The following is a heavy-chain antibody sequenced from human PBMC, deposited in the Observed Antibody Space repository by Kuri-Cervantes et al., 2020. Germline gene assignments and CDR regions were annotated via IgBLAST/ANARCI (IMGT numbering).Heavy chain of an antibody. Sequence: SETLSLTCAVYGGSFSGYYWSWIRQPPGKGLEWIGEINHSGSTNYNPSLKSRVTISVDTSKNQFSLKLSSVTAADTAVYYCASWGRLGDYYDSSGFPWGQGTLVTVSS. D-gene: IGHD3-22*01. CDR1: GGSFSGYY. V-gene: IGHV4-34*01. CDR2: INHSGST. CDR3: ASWGRLGDYYDSSGFP. J-gene: IGHJ5*02.